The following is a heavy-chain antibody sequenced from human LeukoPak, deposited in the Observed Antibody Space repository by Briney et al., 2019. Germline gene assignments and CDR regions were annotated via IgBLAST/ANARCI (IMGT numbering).Heavy chain of an antibody. D-gene: IGHD2-15*01. CDR2: IYTSGST. CDR3: ARDPPLGYCSGGSCYSLIGTPLYYYYYGMDV. V-gene: IGHV4-61*02. Sequence: KSSETLSLTCTVSGGSISSGNYYWSWIRQPAGEGLEWIGRIYTSGSTNYNPSLKSRVTISVDTSKNQFSLTLKSVTAADTAVYYCARDPPLGYCSGGSCYSLIGTPLYYYYYGMDVWGQGTTVTVSS. J-gene: IGHJ6*02. CDR1: GGSISSGNYY.